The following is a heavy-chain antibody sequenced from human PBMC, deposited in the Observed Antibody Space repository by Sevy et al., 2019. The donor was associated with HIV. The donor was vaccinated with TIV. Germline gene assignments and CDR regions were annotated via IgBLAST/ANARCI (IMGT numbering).Heavy chain of an antibody. J-gene: IGHJ4*02. D-gene: IGHD3-9*01. CDR1: GFTFSNYG. CDR3: ARGSHFDWSLCLDS. CDR2: VWFDGSNE. Sequence: GGSLRLSCAASGFTFSNYGMHWVRQAPGKGLEWVAVVWFDGSNENYAASVKGRFTISRDNLKNTLYLQMNSLRAEDTAVYYCARGSHFDWSLCLDSWGQGIMVTVSS. V-gene: IGHV3-33*01.